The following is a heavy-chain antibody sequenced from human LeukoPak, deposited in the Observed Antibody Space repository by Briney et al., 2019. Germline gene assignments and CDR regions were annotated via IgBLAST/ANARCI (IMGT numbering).Heavy chain of an antibody. CDR1: GGSFSGYY. CDR3: ARGVVRGVNPYYYYYGMDV. D-gene: IGHD3-10*01. J-gene: IGHJ6*02. CDR2: INHSGST. Sequence: SETLSLTCAVYGGSFSGYYWSWVRQPPGKGLELIGEINHSGSTNYNPSLKSRVTISVDTSKNQFSLKLSSVTAADTAVYYCARGVVRGVNPYYYYYGMDVWGQGTTVTVSS. V-gene: IGHV4-34*01.